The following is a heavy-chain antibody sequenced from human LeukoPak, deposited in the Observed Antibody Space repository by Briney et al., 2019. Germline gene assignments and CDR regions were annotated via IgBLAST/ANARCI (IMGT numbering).Heavy chain of an antibody. V-gene: IGHV4-4*08. CDR1: GGSISIYY. D-gene: IGHD2-8*01. Sequence: SETLSLTCTVSGGSISIYYWSWIRQPPGKGLEWIGYIYNSGSTYYNPSLKSRVTISVDTSKNQFSLKLSSVTAADTAVYYCAREAIGLKTDYWGQGTLVTVSS. CDR3: AREAIGLKTDY. CDR2: IYNSGST. J-gene: IGHJ4*02.